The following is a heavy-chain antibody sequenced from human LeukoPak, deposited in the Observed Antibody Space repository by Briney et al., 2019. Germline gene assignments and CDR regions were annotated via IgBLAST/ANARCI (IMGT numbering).Heavy chain of an antibody. Sequence: GGSLRLSCTASGFTFSSYSMNWVRQAPGRGLEWVSSISGSTTYIYYADSVKGRFTISRDSAKNSLYLQMNSLRAEDTAVYYCARDKDSSGWYYFDYWAREPWSPSPQ. CDR1: GFTFSSYS. J-gene: IGHJ4*02. CDR3: ARDKDSSGWYYFDY. V-gene: IGHV3-21*01. CDR2: ISGSTTYI. D-gene: IGHD6-19*01.